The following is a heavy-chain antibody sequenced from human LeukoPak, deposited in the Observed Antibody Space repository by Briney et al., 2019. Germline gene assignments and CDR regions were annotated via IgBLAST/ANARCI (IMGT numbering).Heavy chain of an antibody. J-gene: IGHJ4*02. CDR2: ISGSGGST. V-gene: IGHV3-23*01. CDR1: GFTFNNYA. Sequence: GGSLRLSCAASGFTFNNYAMSWVRQAPGKGLEWVSAISGSGGSTYYADSVKGRFTISRDNFKNTLFLQMNSLRAEDTAVYYCAEIGGNLIYWDQGTLVTVSS. D-gene: IGHD4-23*01. CDR3: AEIGGNLIY.